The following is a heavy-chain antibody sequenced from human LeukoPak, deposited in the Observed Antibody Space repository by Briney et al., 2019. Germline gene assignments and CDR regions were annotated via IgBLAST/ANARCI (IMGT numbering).Heavy chain of an antibody. CDR2: ISGSGVST. CDR3: AKGLRGYYYYAMDV. V-gene: IGHV3-23*01. Sequence: GGSLRLSCAASGFTFSNYAMTWVRQAPGKGLEWVSGISGSGVSTYYADSVKGRFTISRENSRNTLYLQMNSLRVEDTAVYYCAKGLRGYYYYAMDVWGQGTTVTVSS. J-gene: IGHJ6*02. CDR1: GFTFSNYA.